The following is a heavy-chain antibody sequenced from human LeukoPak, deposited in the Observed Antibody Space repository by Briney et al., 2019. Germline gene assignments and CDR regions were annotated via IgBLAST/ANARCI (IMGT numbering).Heavy chain of an antibody. D-gene: IGHD2-15*01. CDR1: GGSISDSSYY. Sequence: SETLSLTCTVSGGSISDSSYYWGWIRQPPGQGLEWIGSIYFSGNVYYNPSLRSRVTISDDTSKNQFSLKVTSVTAADAAVYYCAGCRFCSGGICFLGRYGMDVWGRGTTVTVSS. CDR3: AGCRFCSGGICFLGRYGMDV. V-gene: IGHV4-39*01. CDR2: IYFSGNV. J-gene: IGHJ6*02.